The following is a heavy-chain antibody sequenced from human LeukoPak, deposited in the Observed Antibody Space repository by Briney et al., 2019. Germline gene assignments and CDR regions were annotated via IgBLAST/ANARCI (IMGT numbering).Heavy chain of an antibody. CDR1: GGSISSYY. J-gene: IGHJ4*02. CDR2: IYNGGST. D-gene: IGHD3-16*01. V-gene: IGHV4-59*01. CDR3: ARDRLGAFDY. Sequence: SETLSLTCTVSGGSISSYYWSWLRQPPGKGLEWIGYIYNGGSTNYNPSLKSRVPIPVDTSKNQYSLKLSAVTAADTAVYYCARDRLGAFDYWGQGTLVTVSS.